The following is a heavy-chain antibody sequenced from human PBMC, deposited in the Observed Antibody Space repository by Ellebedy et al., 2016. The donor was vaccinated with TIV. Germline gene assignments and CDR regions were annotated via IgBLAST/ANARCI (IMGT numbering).Heavy chain of an antibody. J-gene: IGHJ6*02. V-gene: IGHV3-33*01. CDR2: IWYDGSNK. Sequence: GGSLRLXXAASGFTFSSYGMHWVRQAPGKGLEWVAVIWYDGSNKYYADSVKGRFTISRDNSKNTLYLQMNSLRAEDTAVYYCARDGSRPWFGDPGDNYYYGMDVWGQGTTVTVSS. CDR1: GFTFSSYG. D-gene: IGHD3-10*01. CDR3: ARDGSRPWFGDPGDNYYYGMDV.